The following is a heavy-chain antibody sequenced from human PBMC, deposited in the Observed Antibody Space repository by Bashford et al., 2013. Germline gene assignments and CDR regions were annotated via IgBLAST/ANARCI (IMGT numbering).Heavy chain of an antibody. Sequence: SETLSLTCTVSGGSISSSRHFWGWIRQSPGKGLEWIGSIYYTGSTYYNPSLKSRVTTSIDTPKNQFSLKLNSVTAADTAVYYCARLGDPDAVAGTTVEEDDFDIWGPKGQWSPS. CDR2: IYYTGST. CDR1: GGSISSSRHF. D-gene: IGHD6-19*01. V-gene: IGHV4-39*01. CDR3: ARLGDPDAVAGTTVEEDDFDI. J-gene: IGHJ3*02.